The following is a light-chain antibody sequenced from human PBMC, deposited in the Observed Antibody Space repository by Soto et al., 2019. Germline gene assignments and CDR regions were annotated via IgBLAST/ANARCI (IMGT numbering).Light chain of an antibody. J-gene: IGKJ3*01. CDR3: QQSYTTPFT. CDR2: GAS. V-gene: IGKV1-39*01. Sequence: DIQMTQSRSSLSASVGDRVTITCRASQSISSYLHWYQQKPGKAPKLLIYGASSLQSGVPSRFSGSGSGTDLTLTISSLQPEDFATYYCQQSYTTPFTFGPGTKVDIK. CDR1: QSISSY.